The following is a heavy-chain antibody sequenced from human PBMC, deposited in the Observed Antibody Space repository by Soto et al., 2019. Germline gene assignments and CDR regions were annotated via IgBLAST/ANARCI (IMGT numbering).Heavy chain of an antibody. V-gene: IGHV4-59*08. J-gene: IGHJ6*03. D-gene: IGHD3-22*01. CDR2: INYNGNT. Sequence: QVQLQESGPGLVKPSETLSLTCTVSGASISSHYWSWIRQAPGKGLEWIANINYNGNTNYNPSLKGRVTISGDTSKNQFSLTVISVTAADTAVYYCAGGGSIVVATRRLMDVWGRGTTVTVSS. CDR3: AGGGSIVVATRRLMDV. CDR1: GASISSHY.